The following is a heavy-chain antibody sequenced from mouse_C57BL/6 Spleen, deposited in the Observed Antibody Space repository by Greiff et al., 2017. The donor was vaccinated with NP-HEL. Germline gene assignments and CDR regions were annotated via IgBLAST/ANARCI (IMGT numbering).Heavy chain of an antibody. Sequence: VQVVESGPELVKPGASVKISCKASGYTFTDYYINWVKQRPGQGLEWIGWIFPGSGSTYYNEKFKGKATLTVDKSSSTAYMLRSSLTSEDSAVYFCSRDGEGYAMDYWGQGTSVTVSS. CDR2: IFPGSGST. CDR1: GYTFTDYY. CDR3: SRDGEGYAMDY. J-gene: IGHJ4*01. V-gene: IGHV1-75*01.